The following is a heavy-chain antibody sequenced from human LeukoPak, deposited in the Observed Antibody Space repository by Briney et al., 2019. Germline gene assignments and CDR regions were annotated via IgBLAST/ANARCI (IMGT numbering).Heavy chain of an antibody. D-gene: IGHD3-22*01. J-gene: IGHJ6*03. V-gene: IGHV4-39*07. Sequence: SETLSLTCTVSGGSISSSSYYWGWIRQPPGKGLEWIGSIYYSGSTYYNPSLKSRVTISVDTSKNQFSLKLSSVTAADTAVYYCARSRGDSSGYFINRKKYYYYYYMDVWGKGTTVTVSS. CDR1: GGSISSSSYY. CDR3: ARSRGDSSGYFINRKKYYYYYYMDV. CDR2: IYYSGST.